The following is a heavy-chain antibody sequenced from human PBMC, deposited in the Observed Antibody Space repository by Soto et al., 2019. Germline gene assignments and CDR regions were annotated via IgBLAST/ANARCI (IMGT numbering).Heavy chain of an antibody. Sequence: EVQLLESGGGLVQPGGSLRLSCAASGFTFSSYAMSWVRQAPGKGLEWVSAISGSGGSTYYADSVKGRFTISRDNSKNTRYLQMNSLRAEDTAVYYCATLILGTYYDSNIVDYWGQGTLVTVSS. CDR3: ATLILGTYYDSNIVDY. CDR2: ISGSGGST. CDR1: GFTFSSYA. D-gene: IGHD3-22*01. V-gene: IGHV3-23*01. J-gene: IGHJ4*02.